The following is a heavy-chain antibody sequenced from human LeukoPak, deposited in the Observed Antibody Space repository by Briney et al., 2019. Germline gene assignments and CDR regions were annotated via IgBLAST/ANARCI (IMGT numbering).Heavy chain of an antibody. V-gene: IGHV3-20*04. CDR1: GFTFDDHG. D-gene: IGHD6-6*01. CDR3: ARRYSSSSKGFDY. Sequence: GGSLRLSCAASGFTFDDHGMSWVRQAPGKGLEWVSGINWNGGSTRYADSVKGRFTISRDNAKNSLYLQMKSLRAEDTALYYCARRYSSSSKGFDYWGQGTLVTVSS. CDR2: INWNGGST. J-gene: IGHJ4*02.